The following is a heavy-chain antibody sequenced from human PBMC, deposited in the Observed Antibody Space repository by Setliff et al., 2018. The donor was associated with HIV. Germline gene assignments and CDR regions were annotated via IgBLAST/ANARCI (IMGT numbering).Heavy chain of an antibody. D-gene: IGHD5-18*01. CDR2: IYHSGST. CDR1: GYSISSGYY. Sequence: SETLSLTCAVSGYSISSGYYWGWIRQPPGKGLEWIGSIYHSGSTYYNPSLKSRVTISVDTSKNQFSLKLSSVTAADTAVYYCAGGTDTDIDYWGQGTLVTVSS. CDR3: AGGTDTDIDY. V-gene: IGHV4-38-2*01. J-gene: IGHJ4*02.